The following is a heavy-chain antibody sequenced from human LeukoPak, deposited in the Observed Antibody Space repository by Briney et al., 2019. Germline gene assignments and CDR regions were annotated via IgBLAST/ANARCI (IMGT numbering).Heavy chain of an antibody. CDR1: GYTFTSHD. J-gene: IGHJ4*02. V-gene: IGHV1-8*01. Sequence: GASVKVSCKASGYTFTSHDINWVRQATGQGLEWMGWMNPNSGNTGYAQKFQGRVTMTRNTSISTAYMELSSLRSEDTAVYYCARGGYLITFGGVDYWGQGTLVTVSS. D-gene: IGHD3-16*01. CDR2: MNPNSGNT. CDR3: ARGGYLITFGGVDY.